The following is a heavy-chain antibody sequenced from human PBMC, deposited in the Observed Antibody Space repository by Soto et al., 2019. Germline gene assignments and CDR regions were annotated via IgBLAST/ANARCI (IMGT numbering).Heavy chain of an antibody. CDR2: IYHSGST. CDR3: ARGGLLWFGELLSGAFDI. V-gene: IGHV4-4*02. Sequence: SETLSLTCAVSSGSISSSNWWSWVRQPPGKGLEWIGEIYHSGSTNYNPSLKGRVTISVDKSKNLFSLKLSSVTAADTAVYYCARGGLLWFGELLSGAFDIWGQGAMVTVSS. CDR1: SGSISSSNW. D-gene: IGHD3-10*01. J-gene: IGHJ3*02.